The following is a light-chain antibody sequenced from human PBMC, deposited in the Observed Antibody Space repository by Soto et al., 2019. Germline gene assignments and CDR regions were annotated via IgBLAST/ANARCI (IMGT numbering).Light chain of an antibody. Sequence: QSALTQPASVSGSPGQSITISCTGTSSDVGSYNLVSWYQQHPGKAPKLMIYEGSKRPSGVSNRFSGSKSDNTASLTISGLQAEDDADYYCCSYAGSSTVVFGGGTKVTVL. V-gene: IGLV2-23*01. CDR2: EGS. J-gene: IGLJ2*01. CDR3: CSYAGSSTVV. CDR1: SSDVGSYNL.